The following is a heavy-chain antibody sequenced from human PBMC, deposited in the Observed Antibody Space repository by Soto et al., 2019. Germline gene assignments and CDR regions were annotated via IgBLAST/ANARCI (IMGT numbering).Heavy chain of an antibody. V-gene: IGHV3-13*05. CDR3: ARTDRDFYGLDV. Sequence: EVQLVESGGGLVQPGGSLRLSCEASGFTFRNYEMPWVRQGTGKGLEWVSGISAAGDPDYADSVEGRFTISRENAQNSFFLQMNSLRVGDTAVYYCARTDRDFYGLDVWGQGTTVIVPS. J-gene: IGHJ6*02. CDR2: ISAAGDP. CDR1: GFTFRNYE.